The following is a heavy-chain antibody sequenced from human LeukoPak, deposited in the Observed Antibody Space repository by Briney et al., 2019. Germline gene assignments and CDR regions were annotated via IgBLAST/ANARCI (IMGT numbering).Heavy chain of an antibody. D-gene: IGHD6-19*01. CDR3: ARGGAVAGTEDYYYYYGMDV. Sequence: PSETLSLTCAVSGGSISSSNWWSWVRQPPGKGLEWIGEIYHSGSTNYNPSLKSRVTISVDKSKNQFSLKLSSVTAANTAVYYCARGGAVAGTEDYYYYYGMDVWGQGTTVTVSS. CDR1: GGSISSSNW. J-gene: IGHJ6*02. CDR2: IYHSGST. V-gene: IGHV4-4*02.